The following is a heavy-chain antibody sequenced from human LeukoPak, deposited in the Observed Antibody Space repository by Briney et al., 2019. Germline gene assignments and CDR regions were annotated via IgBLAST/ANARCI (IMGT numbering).Heavy chain of an antibody. CDR3: ARDVGSGSFDDAFDI. Sequence: GGSLRLSCAASGFTFSSYSMNWVRQAPGKGLEWVSSISSSSSYIYYADSVKGRFTISRDNAKNSLYLQMNSLRAEDTAVYYCARDVGSGSFDDAFDIWGQGTMVTVSS. CDR2: ISSSSSYI. V-gene: IGHV3-21*01. D-gene: IGHD1-26*01. CDR1: GFTFSSYS. J-gene: IGHJ3*02.